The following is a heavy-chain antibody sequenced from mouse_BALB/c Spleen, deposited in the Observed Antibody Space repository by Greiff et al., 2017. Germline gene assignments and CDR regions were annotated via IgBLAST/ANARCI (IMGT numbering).Heavy chain of an antibody. CDR2: IDPSDSET. V-gene: IGHV1S126*01. Sequence: VKLMESGPQLVRPGASVKISCKASGYSFTSYWMHWAKQRPGQGLEWIGMIDPSDSETRLNQKFKDKATLTVDKSSSTAYMQLSSPTSEDSAVYYCARGTPFAYWGQGTLVTVSA. CDR3: ARGTPFAY. CDR1: GYSFTSYW. J-gene: IGHJ3*01.